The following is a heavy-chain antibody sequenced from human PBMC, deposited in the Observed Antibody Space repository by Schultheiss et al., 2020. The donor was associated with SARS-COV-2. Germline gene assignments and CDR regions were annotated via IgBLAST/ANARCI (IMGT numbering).Heavy chain of an antibody. CDR2: ISSSSSTI. D-gene: IGHD4-23*01. CDR3: ARSHTVVTLSAEYYYYGMDV. J-gene: IGHJ6*02. V-gene: IGHV3-48*01. CDR1: GFTVSSNY. Sequence: GGSLRLSCAASGFTVSSNYMSWVRQAPGKGLEWVSSISSSSSTIYYADSVKGRFTISRDNAKNSLYLQMNSLRAEDTAVYYCARSHTVVTLSAEYYYYGMDVWGQGTTVTVSS.